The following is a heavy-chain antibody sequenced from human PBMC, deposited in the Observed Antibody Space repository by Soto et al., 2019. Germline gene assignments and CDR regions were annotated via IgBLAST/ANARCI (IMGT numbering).Heavy chain of an antibody. Sequence: TLFLTRTVSGGPISSGGYYWSWIRQHPRKGLEWIGYIYYSGSTYYNPSLKSRVAISVDTSKNQFSLKLSSVTAADTAVYYCARSWFGHQVHWFDSWGQGTLVTVSS. V-gene: IGHV4-31*03. J-gene: IGHJ5*01. CDR2: IYYSGST. CDR1: GGPISSGGYY. D-gene: IGHD3-16*01. CDR3: ARSWFGHQVHWFDS.